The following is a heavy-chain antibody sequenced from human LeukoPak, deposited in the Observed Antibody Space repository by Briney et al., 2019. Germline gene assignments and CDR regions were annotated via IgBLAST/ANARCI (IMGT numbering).Heavy chain of an antibody. Sequence: PSETLSLTCTVSGGSISSYYWSWIRQPPGKGLEWIGYIYYSGSTNYNPSLKSRVTISVDTSKNLFSLKLSSVTAADTAVYYCARVYSSSWRYYYYYGMDVWGQGTTVTVSS. CDR1: GGSISSYY. V-gene: IGHV4-59*12. D-gene: IGHD6-13*01. J-gene: IGHJ6*02. CDR2: IYYSGST. CDR3: ARVYSSSWRYYYYYGMDV.